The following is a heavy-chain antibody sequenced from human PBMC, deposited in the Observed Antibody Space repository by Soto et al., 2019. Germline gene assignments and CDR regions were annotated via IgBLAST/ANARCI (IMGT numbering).Heavy chain of an antibody. D-gene: IGHD3-22*01. J-gene: IGHJ4*02. CDR3: MLGSGWKDFDY. Sequence: SETLSLTCTVSGGSISSGDYFWSWIRQPPGKGLEWIGYIYYSGSTYYNPSLKSRVTISVDTSKNQFSLKLSSVTAADTAVYYCMLGSGWKDFDYWGQGTLVTVSS. V-gene: IGHV4-30-4*01. CDR2: IYYSGST. CDR1: GGSISSGDYF.